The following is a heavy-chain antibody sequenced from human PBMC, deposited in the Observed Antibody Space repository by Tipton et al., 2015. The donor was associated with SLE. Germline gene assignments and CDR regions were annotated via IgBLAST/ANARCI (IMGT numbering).Heavy chain of an antibody. J-gene: IGHJ6*03. CDR3: ARVARSGWDYYYMDV. CDR1: GYSISSGYY. D-gene: IGHD6-19*01. Sequence: TLSLTCTVSGYSISSGYYWGWIRQPPGKGLEWIGNIYYSGSTYYNPSLKSRVTISVDTSKNQFSLRLTSVIAADTAVFYCARVARSGWDYYYMDVWGKGTTVTASS. V-gene: IGHV4-38-2*02. CDR2: IYYSGST.